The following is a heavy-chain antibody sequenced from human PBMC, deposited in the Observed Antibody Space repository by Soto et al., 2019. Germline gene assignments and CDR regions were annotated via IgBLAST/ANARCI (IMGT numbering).Heavy chain of an antibody. Sequence: EVQLLESGGGLVQPGGSLRLSCAASGFTFSTYAMNWVRQAPGKGLEWVSGISGSGDSTYYADSVKGRFTVSRDNSKNTLFLQMNSPRGEDTAVFYCAKERSSGWSFDYWGQGTLVTVSP. CDR3: AKERSSGWSFDY. V-gene: IGHV3-23*01. CDR2: ISGSGDST. CDR1: GFTFSTYA. D-gene: IGHD6-19*01. J-gene: IGHJ4*02.